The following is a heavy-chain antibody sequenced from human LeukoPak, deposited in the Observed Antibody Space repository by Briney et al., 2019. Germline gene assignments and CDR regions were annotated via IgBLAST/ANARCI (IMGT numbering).Heavy chain of an antibody. CDR2: ISGSGGST. CDR1: GFTFSSYA. Sequence: GGSLRLSCAASGFTFSSYAMSWVRQAPGKGLEWVSAISGSGGSTYYADSVKGRFTISRDNSKNTLYLQMNSLRAEDTAVYYCARALWFGESPLDYWGQGTLVTVSS. J-gene: IGHJ4*02. CDR3: ARALWFGESPLDY. V-gene: IGHV3-23*01. D-gene: IGHD3-10*01.